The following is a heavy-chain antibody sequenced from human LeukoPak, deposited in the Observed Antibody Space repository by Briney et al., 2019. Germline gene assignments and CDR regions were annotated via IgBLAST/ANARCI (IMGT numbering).Heavy chain of an antibody. D-gene: IGHD2-15*01. CDR2: INHSGST. Sequence: PSETLSLTCAVYGGSFSGYYWSWIRQPPGKGLEWIGEINHSGSTNYNPSLKSRVTISVDMSKNQFPLKLSSVTAADTAVYYCARGLVVAATFDPWGQGTLVTVSS. CDR1: GGSFSGYY. J-gene: IGHJ5*02. V-gene: IGHV4-34*01. CDR3: ARGLVVAATFDP.